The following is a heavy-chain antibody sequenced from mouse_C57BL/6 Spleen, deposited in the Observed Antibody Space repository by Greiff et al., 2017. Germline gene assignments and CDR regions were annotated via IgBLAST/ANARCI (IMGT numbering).Heavy chain of an antibody. CDR3: ASQGRNAMDY. CDR1: GFSLTSSG. Sequence: VKLMESGPGLVQPSQSLSITCTVSGFSLTSSGVHWVRQSPGKGLEWLGVIWSGGSTDYNAAFISRLSISKDNSKSQVFFKMNSLQADDTAIYYCASQGRNAMDYWGQGTSVTVSS. J-gene: IGHJ4*01. CDR2: IWSGGST. V-gene: IGHV2-2*01.